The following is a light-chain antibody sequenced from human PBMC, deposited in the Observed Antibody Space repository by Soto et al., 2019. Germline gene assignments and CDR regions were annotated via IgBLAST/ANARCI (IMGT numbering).Light chain of an antibody. CDR1: QSVSNNY. V-gene: IGKV3-20*01. J-gene: IGKJ1*01. CDR3: QQYGSSGT. CDR2: GAS. Sequence: EILFTQSPGTLSLSPGERATLSCRASQSVSNNYLAWYQQKPGQAPRLLIYGASNRATGIPDRLSASGSGTDFTLTIRRLEPEDFAVYDCQQYGSSGTFGQGTKVDI.